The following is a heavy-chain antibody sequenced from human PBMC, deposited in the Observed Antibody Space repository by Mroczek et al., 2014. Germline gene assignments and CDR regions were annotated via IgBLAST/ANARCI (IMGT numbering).Heavy chain of an antibody. CDR1: GGTFSSYA. CDR2: IIPIFGTA. V-gene: IGHV1-69*01. D-gene: IGHD6-6*01. CDR3: ARQLEYSSSMLYYYYMDV. Sequence: SGAEVKKPGSSVKVSCKASGGTFSSYAISWVRQAPGQGLEWMGGIIPIFGTANYAQKFQGRVTITADESTSTAYMELSSLRSEDTAVYYCARQLEYSSSMLYYYYMDVWGKGTTVTVSS. J-gene: IGHJ6*03.